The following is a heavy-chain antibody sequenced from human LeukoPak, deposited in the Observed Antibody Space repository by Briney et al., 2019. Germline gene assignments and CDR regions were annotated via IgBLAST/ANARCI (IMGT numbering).Heavy chain of an antibody. CDR2: MNPNSGNT. J-gene: IGHJ4*02. Sequence: GASVKVSCKASGYTFTSYDINWVRQATGQGLEWMGWMNPNSGNTGYAQKFQGRVTITRNTYISTAYMDLSRLRSEDTDGYYWCKSKDSSATSDDWGQGTLATVSS. V-gene: IGHV1-8*01. CDR1: GYTFTSYD. D-gene: IGHD3-22*01. CDR3: CKSKDSSATSDD.